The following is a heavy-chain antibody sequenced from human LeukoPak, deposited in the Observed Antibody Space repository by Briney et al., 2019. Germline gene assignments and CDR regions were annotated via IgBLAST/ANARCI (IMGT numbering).Heavy chain of an antibody. CDR3: ARTTYYDILTGYSAEYFQH. Sequence: ASVTVSCTASGYTFTSYAMHWVRQAPGQRLEWMGWTNAGNGNTKYSQRFQGRVTITRDTSASTAYMELSSLRSEDTAVYYCARTTYYDILTGYSAEYFQHWGQGTLVTVSS. CDR2: TNAGNGNT. J-gene: IGHJ1*01. V-gene: IGHV1-3*01. D-gene: IGHD3-9*01. CDR1: GYTFTSYA.